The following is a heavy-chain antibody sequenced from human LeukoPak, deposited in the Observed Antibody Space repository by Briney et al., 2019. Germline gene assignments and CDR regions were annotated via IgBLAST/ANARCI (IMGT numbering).Heavy chain of an antibody. CDR3: ASLMYISGWPLDY. CDR1: GVSITSSSYY. J-gene: IGHJ4*02. D-gene: IGHD6-19*01. CDR2: IYYSGST. Sequence: SETLSLTCTVSGVSITSSSYYWAWIRQPPGKGLEWIGSIYYSGSTYYNPSLKSRVTISVDTSKNQFSLKLSSVTAADTAVYYCASLMYISGWPLDYWGQGTLVTVPS. V-gene: IGHV4-39*01.